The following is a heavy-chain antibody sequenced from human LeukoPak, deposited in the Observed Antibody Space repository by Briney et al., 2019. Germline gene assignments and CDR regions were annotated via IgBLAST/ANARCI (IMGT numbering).Heavy chain of an antibody. J-gene: IGHJ3*02. CDR3: ARAVPFDI. CDR1: GGSISSYY. V-gene: IGHV4-59*01. Sequence: PSETLSLTCTVSGGSISSYYWSWIRQPPGKGLEWIGYIYYSGSTNYNPSLKSRVTISVDTSKNQFSLKLSSVTAADTAVYYCARAVPFDIWGQGTMVTVSS. CDR2: IYYSGST.